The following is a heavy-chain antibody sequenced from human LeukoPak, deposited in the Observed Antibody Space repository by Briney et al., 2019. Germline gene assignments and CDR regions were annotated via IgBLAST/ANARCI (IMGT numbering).Heavy chain of an antibody. V-gene: IGHV1-69*05. J-gene: IGHJ6*03. D-gene: IGHD3-10*01. Sequence: GASVKVSCKASGGTFSSYAISWVRQAPGQGLEWMGGISPIFGTANYAQKFQGRVTITTDESTSTAYMELSSLRSEDTAVYYCITDMVRGVNTYYMDVWGKGTTVTVSS. CDR2: ISPIFGTA. CDR1: GGTFSSYA. CDR3: ITDMVRGVNTYYMDV.